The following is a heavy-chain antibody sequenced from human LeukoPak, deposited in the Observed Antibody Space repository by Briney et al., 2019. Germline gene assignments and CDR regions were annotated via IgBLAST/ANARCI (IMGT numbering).Heavy chain of an antibody. CDR1: GYTFTGYY. J-gene: IGHJ6*03. Sequence: AASVKVSCKASGYTFTGYYMHWVRQAPGQGLEGMGGIIPLFGTTNYAQNFQGRVTITADKSTSTAYMELNSLRSEDTAVYYCARGRYSFGPYYYMDVWGKGTTVTVSS. CDR2: IIPLFGTT. D-gene: IGHD5-18*01. CDR3: ARGRYSFGPYYYMDV. V-gene: IGHV1-69*06.